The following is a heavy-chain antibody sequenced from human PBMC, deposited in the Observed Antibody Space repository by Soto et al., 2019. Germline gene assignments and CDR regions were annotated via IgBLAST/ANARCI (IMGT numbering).Heavy chain of an antibody. D-gene: IGHD1-1*01. CDR1: GFTFTRYS. CDR3: ARETDDLTSTVHY. J-gene: IGHJ4*01. CDR2: ISSTTNYI. Sequence: EVQLVESGGGLVKPGGSLRLSCAASGFTFTRYSMNWVRQAPGKGLEWVSSISSTTNYIYYGDSMKGRFTISRDNAKNALHREMTIPTAADNAVNYCARETDDLTSTVHYWCHEALVTIST. V-gene: IGHV3-21*06.